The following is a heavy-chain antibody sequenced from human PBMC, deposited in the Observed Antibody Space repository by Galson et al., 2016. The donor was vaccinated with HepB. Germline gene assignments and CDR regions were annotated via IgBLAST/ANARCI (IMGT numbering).Heavy chain of an antibody. CDR3: ARDTRSMAASGTTYGMDV. J-gene: IGHJ6*02. V-gene: IGHV4-4*02. D-gene: IGHD6-13*01. Sequence: EPLSLTCAVSGGSIVTTSWWSWVRQPPGTGLEWIGELHYAGSANFNPSLTSRVTISVDRSKNQFSLNLTSVTAADTAVYYCARDTRSMAASGTTYGMDVWGQGTTVTVSS. CDR1: GGSIVTTSW. CDR2: LHYAGSA.